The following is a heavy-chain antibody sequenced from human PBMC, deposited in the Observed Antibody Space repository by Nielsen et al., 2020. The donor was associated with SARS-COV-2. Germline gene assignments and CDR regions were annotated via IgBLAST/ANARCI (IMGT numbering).Heavy chain of an antibody. CDR3: AHIKPAAAGY. CDR2: IDWDDDK. V-gene: IGHV2-70*12. D-gene: IGHD6-19*01. Sequence: WIRQPPGKALEWLALIDWDDDKYYSTSLKTRLTISKDTSKNQVVLTMTNMDPVDTATYYCAHIKPAAAGYWGQGTLVTVSS. J-gene: IGHJ4*02.